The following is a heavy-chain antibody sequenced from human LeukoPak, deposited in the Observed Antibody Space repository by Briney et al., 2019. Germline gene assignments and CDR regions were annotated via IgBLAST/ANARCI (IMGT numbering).Heavy chain of an antibody. CDR2: IYASGGT. CDR3: ARDAGITGTTEFDY. V-gene: IGHV3-66*01. J-gene: IGHJ4*02. Sequence: GGSLRLSCAASGFDVSTNYMNWVRQAPGKGLEWVSIIYASGGTYYADSVKGRFIVSRDDSKNTLFLQMNNLRAEDTAVYFCARDAGITGTTEFDYWGQGTLVTVSS. D-gene: IGHD1-7*01. CDR1: GFDVSTNY.